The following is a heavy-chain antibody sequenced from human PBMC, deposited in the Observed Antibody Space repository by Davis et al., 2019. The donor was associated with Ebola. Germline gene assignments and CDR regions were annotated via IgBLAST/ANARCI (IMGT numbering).Heavy chain of an antibody. Sequence: GESLKISCATSGFIFSDSIMHWVRQASGKGLEWVGRIRSRDSNSATTYGSSVKGRFTISRDDSRNTVYLQMNSLKPEDTAMYYCSRDPVAAALSDSYEMWGQGTEVTVSS. J-gene: IGHJ3*02. CDR3: SRDPVAAALSDSYEM. CDR2: IRSRDSNSAT. V-gene: IGHV3-73*01. CDR1: GFIFSDSI. D-gene: IGHD2-15*01.